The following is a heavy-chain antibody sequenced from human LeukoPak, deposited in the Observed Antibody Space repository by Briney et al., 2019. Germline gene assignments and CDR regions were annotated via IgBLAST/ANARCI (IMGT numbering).Heavy chain of an antibody. V-gene: IGHV4-59*08. CDR3: ARLVVLGVVLP. J-gene: IGHJ5*02. CDR2: IYYTGST. CDR1: GGSISSYY. Sequence: SETLSLTCTVSGGSISSYYWSWIRQPPGKGLEWIGYIYYTGSTNYNPSLKSRVTISVDTSKNQFSLKLSSVTAADTAVYYCARLVVLGVVLPWGQGTLVTVSS. D-gene: IGHD3-3*01.